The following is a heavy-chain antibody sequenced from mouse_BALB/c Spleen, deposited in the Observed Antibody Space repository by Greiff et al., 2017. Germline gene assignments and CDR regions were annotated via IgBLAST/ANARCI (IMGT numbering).Heavy chain of an antibody. V-gene: IGHV3-2*02. J-gene: IGHJ2*01. CDR2: ISYSGST. Sequence: DVKLQESGPGLVKPSQSLSLTCTVTGYSITSDYAWNWIRQFPGNKLEWMGYISYSGSTSYNPSLKSRISITRDTSKNQFFLQLNSVTTEDTATYYCARSFITTVVANYFDYWGQGTTLTVSS. CDR3: ARSFITTVVANYFDY. D-gene: IGHD1-1*01. CDR1: GYSITSDYA.